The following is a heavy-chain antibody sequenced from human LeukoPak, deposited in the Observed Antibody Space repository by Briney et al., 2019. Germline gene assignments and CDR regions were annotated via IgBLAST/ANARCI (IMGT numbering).Heavy chain of an antibody. V-gene: IGHV3-30*04. Sequence: GGSLRLSCAASGFSFSSYAMHWVRQAPGEGLEWVALISYDGGTNKYYADSVKGRFTISRDNSKNTLYLQMNSLRVEDTALYYCARDYDYWIDYWGQGILVTVSS. CDR3: ARDYDYWIDY. CDR1: GFSFSSYA. D-gene: IGHD3-3*01. J-gene: IGHJ4*02. CDR2: ISYDGGTNK.